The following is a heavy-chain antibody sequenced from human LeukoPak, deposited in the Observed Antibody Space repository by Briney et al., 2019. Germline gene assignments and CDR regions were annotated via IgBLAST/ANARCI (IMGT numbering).Heavy chain of an antibody. CDR2: ISSSGSTI. Sequence: GGSLRLSCAASGFTFSDYYMSWIRQAPGKGLEWVSYISSSGSTIYYADSVKGRFTISRNNAKNSLYLQMNSLRAEDTAVYYCARDYYDTHTIDYWGQGTLVTVSS. CDR1: GFTFSDYY. V-gene: IGHV3-11*01. CDR3: ARDYYDTHTIDY. D-gene: IGHD3-22*01. J-gene: IGHJ4*02.